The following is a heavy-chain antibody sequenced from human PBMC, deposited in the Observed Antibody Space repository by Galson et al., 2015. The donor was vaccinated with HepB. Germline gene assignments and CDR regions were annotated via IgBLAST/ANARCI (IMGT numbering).Heavy chain of an antibody. Sequence: SLRLSCAASGFTFSSYAMHWVRQAPGKGLEWVAVISYDGSNKYYADSVKGRFTISRDNSKNTLYLQMNSLRAEDTAVYYCARDSGGAGPSISVDYWGQGTLVTVSS. J-gene: IGHJ4*02. CDR3: ARDSGGAGPSISVDY. CDR1: GFTFSSYA. V-gene: IGHV3-30-3*01. D-gene: IGHD3-10*01. CDR2: ISYDGSNK.